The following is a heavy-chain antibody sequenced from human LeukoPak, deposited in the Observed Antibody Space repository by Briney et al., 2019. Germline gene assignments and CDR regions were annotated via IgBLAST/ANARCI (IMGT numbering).Heavy chain of an antibody. V-gene: IGHV3-21*04. CDR1: GFTFSSYI. J-gene: IGHJ5*02. CDR3: ARDRSGSYPNWFDP. D-gene: IGHD3-10*01. CDR2: ISSDSSYI. Sequence: SGGSLRLSCAASGFTFSSYIMNWVRQAPGKGLEWVSSISSDSSYIYYADSVKGRFTISRDNSKNTMYLQMNSLRAEDTALYYCARDRSGSYPNWFDPWGQGTLVTVSS.